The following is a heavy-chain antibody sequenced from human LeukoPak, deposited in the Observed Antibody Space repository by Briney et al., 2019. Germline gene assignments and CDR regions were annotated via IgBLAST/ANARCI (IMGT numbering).Heavy chain of an antibody. Sequence: SETLSLTCTVSGGSISSGGYSWSWIRQPPGKGLEWIGYIYHSGSTYYNPSLKSRVTISVDRSKNQFSLKLSSVTAADTAVYYCARDNGDYGNWFDPWGQGTLVTVSS. J-gene: IGHJ5*02. D-gene: IGHD4-17*01. V-gene: IGHV4-30-2*01. CDR3: ARDNGDYGNWFDP. CDR1: GGSISSGGYS. CDR2: IYHSGST.